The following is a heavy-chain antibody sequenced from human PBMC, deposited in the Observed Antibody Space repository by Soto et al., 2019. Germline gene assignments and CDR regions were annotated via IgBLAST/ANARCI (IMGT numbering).Heavy chain of an antibody. D-gene: IGHD1-20*01. CDR2: ISNTGSTT. CDR3: AKPTLSGTYRYLAD. Sequence: GGSLRLSCAASGFTFSTYAMSWVRQAPGKGLEWVSGISNTGSTTFYADSVKGRFTVSRDTSKNTLYLPIDSLRVDETAVYYCAKPTLSGTYRYLADWGQGTRVT. CDR1: GFTFSTYA. V-gene: IGHV3-23*01. J-gene: IGHJ4*02.